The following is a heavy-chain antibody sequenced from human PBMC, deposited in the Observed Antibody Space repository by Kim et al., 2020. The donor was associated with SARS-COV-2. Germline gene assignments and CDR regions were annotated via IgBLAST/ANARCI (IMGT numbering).Heavy chain of an antibody. CDR2: IYYSGST. CDR3: ARDGGWGVDY. V-gene: IGHV4-61*01. CDR1: GGSVSSGSYY. Sequence: SETLSLTCTVSGGSVSSGSYYWSWIRQPPGKGLEWIGYIYYSGSTNYNPSLKSRVTISVDTSKNQFSLKLSSVTAADTAVYYCARDGGWGVDYWGQGTLVTVSS. J-gene: IGHJ4*02. D-gene: IGHD3-10*01.